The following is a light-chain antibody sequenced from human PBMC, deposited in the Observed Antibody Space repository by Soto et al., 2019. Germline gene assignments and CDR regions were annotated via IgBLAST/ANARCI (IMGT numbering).Light chain of an antibody. CDR2: ATS. V-gene: IGKV1-8*01. CDR3: QQYDSYPPT. J-gene: IGKJ1*01. CDR1: QGISSY. Sequence: AIRMTQSPSSFSASTGDRVTITCRASQGISSYLAWYQQKPGKAPKLLIYATSTLQSGVPSRFSGSGSGTDFTLTTNCLQSEDCATYYCQQYDSYPPTFGQGTKVEIK.